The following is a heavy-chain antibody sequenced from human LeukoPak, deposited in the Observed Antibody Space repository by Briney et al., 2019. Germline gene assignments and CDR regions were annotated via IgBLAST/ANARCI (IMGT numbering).Heavy chain of an antibody. CDR2: ISYDGSNK. D-gene: IGHD2-2*01. CDR1: GFTFSSYA. CDR3: ARAPTLPAALDY. V-gene: IGHV3-30*04. Sequence: GGSLRLSCAASGFTFSSYAMHWVRQAPGKGLEWVAVISYDGSNKYYADSVKGRFTISRDNSKNTLYLQMNSLRAEDTAVYYCARAPTLPAALDYWGQGTLVTVSS. J-gene: IGHJ4*02.